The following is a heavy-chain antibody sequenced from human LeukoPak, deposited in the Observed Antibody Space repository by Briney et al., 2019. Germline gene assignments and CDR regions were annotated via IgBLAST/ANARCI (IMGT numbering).Heavy chain of an antibody. D-gene: IGHD5-18*01. CDR1: GFTFSSYA. V-gene: IGHV3-23*01. CDR2: ISGSGGST. J-gene: IGHJ4*02. Sequence: GGSLRLSCAASGFTFSSYAMSWVREAPGKGLEWVSAISGSGGSTYYADSVKGRFTISRDNSKNTLYLQMNSLRAEDTAVYYCAKDRTAMARQYYFDYWGQGTLVTVSS. CDR3: AKDRTAMARQYYFDY.